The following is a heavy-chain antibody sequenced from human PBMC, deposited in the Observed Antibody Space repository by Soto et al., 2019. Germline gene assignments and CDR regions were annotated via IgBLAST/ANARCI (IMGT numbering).Heavy chain of an antibody. V-gene: IGHV1-18*01. CDR3: ARGGYYDNVWGKLSDSGLDV. CDR1: GYTFIRYG. CDR2: ISPYNDYT. J-gene: IGHJ6*02. D-gene: IGHD3-16*01. Sequence: QVQLVQSAAEVKKPGASVKVSCKASGYTFIRYGIAWVRQAPGQGLEWLGWISPYNDYTTYTQKPQGRATMTTDTSPRTVDMELRSLGSDDTAVYYCARGGYYDNVWGKLSDSGLDVWGQGTTVTVSS.